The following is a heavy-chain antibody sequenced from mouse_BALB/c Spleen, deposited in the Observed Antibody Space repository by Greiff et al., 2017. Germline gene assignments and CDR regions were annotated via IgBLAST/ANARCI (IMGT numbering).Heavy chain of an antibody. V-gene: IGHV5-6-3*01. CDR3: AGYGYEGFAY. J-gene: IGHJ3*01. CDR2: INSNGGST. D-gene: IGHD2-2*01. CDR1: GFTFSSYG. Sequence: EVQVVESGGGLVQPGGSLKLSCAASGFTFSSYGMSWVRQTPDKRLELVATINSNGGSTYYPDSVKGRFTISRDNAKNTLYLQMSSLKSEDTAMYYCAGYGYEGFAYWGQGTLVTVSA.